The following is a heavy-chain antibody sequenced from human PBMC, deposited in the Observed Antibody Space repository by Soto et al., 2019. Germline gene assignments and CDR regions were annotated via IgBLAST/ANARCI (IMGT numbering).Heavy chain of an antibody. J-gene: IGHJ4*02. Sequence: GGSLRLSCAASGFTFSSYGMHWVRQAPGKGLEWVAVISYDGSNKYYADSVKGRFTISRDNSKNTLYLQMNSLRAEDTAVYYCAKYSSGWYGVDYWGQGTLVTVS. V-gene: IGHV3-30*18. D-gene: IGHD6-19*01. CDR2: ISYDGSNK. CDR3: AKYSSGWYGVDY. CDR1: GFTFSSYG.